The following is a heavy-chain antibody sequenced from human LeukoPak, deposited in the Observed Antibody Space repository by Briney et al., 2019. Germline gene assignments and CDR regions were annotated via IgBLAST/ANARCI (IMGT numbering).Heavy chain of an antibody. CDR1: GFTFSSYS. Sequence: SGGSLRLSCAASGFTFSSYSMNWVRQAPGKGLEWVSSISSSSSYIYYADSVKGRFTISRDNAKNSLYLQMNSLRAEDTAVYYCASGSEYYDFWSGYYLFVDAFDIWGQGTMVTVSS. CDR2: ISSSSSYI. J-gene: IGHJ3*02. V-gene: IGHV3-21*01. D-gene: IGHD3-3*01. CDR3: ASGSEYYDFWSGYYLFVDAFDI.